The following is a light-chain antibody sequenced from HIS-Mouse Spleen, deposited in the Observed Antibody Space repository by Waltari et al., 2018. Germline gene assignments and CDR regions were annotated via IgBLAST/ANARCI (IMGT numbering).Light chain of an antibody. CDR2: EGS. Sequence: QSALTQPASVSGSPGQSITISCTGTSSEVGSYNLLSWYQQHPGKAPKLMIYEGSKRPSGVSNRFSGSKSGNTASLTISGLQAEDEADYYCCSYAGSSTLVFGGGTKLTVL. J-gene: IGLJ3*02. V-gene: IGLV2-23*01. CDR1: SSEVGSYNL. CDR3: CSYAGSSTLV.